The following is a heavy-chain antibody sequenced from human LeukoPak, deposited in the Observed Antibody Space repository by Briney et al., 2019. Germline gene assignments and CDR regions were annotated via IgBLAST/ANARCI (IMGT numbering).Heavy chain of an antibody. CDR2: TISILGLI. CDR1: GGAFSSYA. V-gene: IGHV1-69*04. CDR3: ARGRGSRTGSNGDYLDY. D-gene: IGHD1-1*01. J-gene: IGHJ4*02. Sequence: SVKVSCKASGGAFSSYAINWVRQAPGQGLEWMGRTISILGLINYTQKFQGRVTITADKSTSTGYMDVTSLRSDDTAVYYCARGRGSRTGSNGDYLDYWGQGTLVTVFS.